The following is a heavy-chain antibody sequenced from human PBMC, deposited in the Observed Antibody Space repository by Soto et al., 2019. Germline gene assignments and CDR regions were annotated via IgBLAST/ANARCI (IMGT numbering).Heavy chain of an antibody. Sequence: QVQLQESGPGLVKPSETLSLTCTVSGGSVSSGSYYWSWIRQPPGKGLEWIGYIYYSGSTNYNPSLKSRVTIAVDTSKTQFSLKLSSVTAADTAVYYCARDSPYSSGWYYFDYWGQGTLVTVSS. CDR1: GGSVSSGSYY. V-gene: IGHV4-61*01. J-gene: IGHJ4*02. CDR2: IYYSGST. CDR3: ARDSPYSSGWYYFDY. D-gene: IGHD6-19*01.